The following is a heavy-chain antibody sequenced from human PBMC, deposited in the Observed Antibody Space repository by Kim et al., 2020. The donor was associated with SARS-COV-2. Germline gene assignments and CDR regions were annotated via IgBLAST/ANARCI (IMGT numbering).Heavy chain of an antibody. Sequence: SETLSLTCAVYGGSFSGYYWSWIRQPPGKGLEWIGEINHSGSTNYNPSLKSRVTISVDTSKNQFSLKLSSVTAADTAVYYCATVLPLTGKRPHIGLGWFDPWGQGTLVTVSS. D-gene: IGHD3-9*01. CDR1: GGSFSGYY. CDR2: INHSGST. V-gene: IGHV4-34*01. CDR3: ATVLPLTGKRPHIGLGWFDP. J-gene: IGHJ5*02.